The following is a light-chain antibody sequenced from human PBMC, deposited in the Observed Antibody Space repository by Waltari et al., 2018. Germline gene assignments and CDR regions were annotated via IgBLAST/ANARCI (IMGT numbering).Light chain of an antibody. V-gene: IGLV1-44*01. Sequence: QSVLTQPPSASGTPGQRATIPCSGGSFNIGSNIVNWYQQLPGTAPKLLIYGNDQRPSGVPDRFSGSKSGTSASLAISGLQSEDEADYYCAAWDDSLNGVIFGGGTKLSVL. CDR1: SFNIGSNI. CDR2: GND. J-gene: IGLJ2*01. CDR3: AAWDDSLNGVI.